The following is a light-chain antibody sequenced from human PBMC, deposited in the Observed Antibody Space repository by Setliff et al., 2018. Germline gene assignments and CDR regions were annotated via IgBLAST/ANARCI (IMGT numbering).Light chain of an antibody. CDR2: DVS. CDR1: GSDIGAYDY. Sequence: QSVLTQPASVSGSPGQSITIYCIGSGSDIGAYDYVAWYQQHPGKAPKLMIYDVSHRPSGVSHRFSASKSGNTASLTISGLQVEDEADYYCSSYSTRTSLDVFGTGTKVNVL. V-gene: IGLV2-14*03. J-gene: IGLJ1*01. CDR3: SSYSTRTSLDV.